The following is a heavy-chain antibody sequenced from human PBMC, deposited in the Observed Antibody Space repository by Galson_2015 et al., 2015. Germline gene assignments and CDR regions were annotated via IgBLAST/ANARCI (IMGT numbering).Heavy chain of an antibody. Sequence: SLRLSCAASGFTFSSNSMNWVRQAPGKGLEWVSYISGGSSTISYADSVKGRFTISRDNAKDSLYLQMNSLRAEDTAVYYCARRQDFFDSWGQGTLVIVSS. V-gene: IGHV3-48*01. CDR2: ISGGSSTI. CDR1: GFTFSSNS. CDR3: ARRQDFFDS. J-gene: IGHJ4*02.